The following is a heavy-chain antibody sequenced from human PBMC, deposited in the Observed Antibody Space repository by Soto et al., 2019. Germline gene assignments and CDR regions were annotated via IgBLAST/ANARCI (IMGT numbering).Heavy chain of an antibody. CDR2: VYWDDDK. CDR1: GFSLSTRDVG. Sequence: QITLNESGPTLVKPTQTLTLTCTFSGFSLSTRDVGVGWIRQPPGEALEWLGVVYWDDDKTYSPSLKSRLTITTDTSKNQVVLRMTKMDPVDTATYYCAHCRGGVASFWGQGTLVTVSS. J-gene: IGHJ4*02. CDR3: AHCRGGVASF. D-gene: IGHD2-2*01. V-gene: IGHV2-5*02.